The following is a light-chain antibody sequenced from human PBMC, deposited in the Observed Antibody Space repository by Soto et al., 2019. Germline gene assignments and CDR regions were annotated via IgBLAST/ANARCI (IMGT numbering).Light chain of an antibody. CDR2: LAS. Sequence: QMTQSPSSVSASVGDRVSITCRASQTISSYLNWYQQKPGKAPKLLIYLASTLQSGVPSRFSGSASGTDFTLTISSLQPEDSATYYCQQSYSTPTFGGGTKVEI. V-gene: IGKV1-39*01. J-gene: IGKJ4*01. CDR1: QTISSY. CDR3: QQSYSTPT.